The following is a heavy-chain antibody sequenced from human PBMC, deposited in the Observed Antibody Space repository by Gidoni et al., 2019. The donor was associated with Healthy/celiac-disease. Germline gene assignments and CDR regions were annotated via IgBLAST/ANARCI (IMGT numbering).Heavy chain of an antibody. V-gene: IGHV3-48*03. CDR3: ARGGVVVAAKY. Sequence: EVQLVASGGGLVQPGGSLRLSCAASGFTFSSYAMNWVRQAPGKGLEWVSYISSSGSTIYYADSVKGRFTISRDNAKNSLYLQMNSLRAEDTAVYYCARGGVVVAAKYWGQGTLVTVSS. J-gene: IGHJ4*02. CDR2: ISSSGSTI. CDR1: GFTFSSYA. D-gene: IGHD2-15*01.